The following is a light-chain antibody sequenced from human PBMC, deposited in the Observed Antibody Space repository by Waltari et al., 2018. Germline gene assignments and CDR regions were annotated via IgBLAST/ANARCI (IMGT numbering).Light chain of an antibody. J-gene: IGKJ1*01. V-gene: IGKV3-15*01. Sequence: EIVMTQSPATLSVSPGERATLSCRASQSVSSNLAWYQQKPGQAARLLIYGASTRATGIPARFSGSGSGTEFTLTISSLQFEDFAVYYCQQSWAFGQGTKVEIK. CDR1: QSVSSN. CDR3: QQSWA. CDR2: GAS.